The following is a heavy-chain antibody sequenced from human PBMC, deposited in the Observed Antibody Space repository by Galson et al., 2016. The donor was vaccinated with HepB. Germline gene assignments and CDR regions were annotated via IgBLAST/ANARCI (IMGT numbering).Heavy chain of an antibody. CDR2: ISTYNGNT. V-gene: IGHV1-18*01. CDR1: GYTFTSHG. J-gene: IGHJ4*02. CDR3: ARVPLPYYYDSSGPIDY. Sequence: SVKVSCKASGYTFTSHGISWVRQAPGQGLEWMGWISTYNGNTNYAQKLQGRVTMTTGTSTSTAYMELRGLRSDDTAVYYCARVPLPYYYDSSGPIDYWGQGTLVTVSS. D-gene: IGHD3-22*01.